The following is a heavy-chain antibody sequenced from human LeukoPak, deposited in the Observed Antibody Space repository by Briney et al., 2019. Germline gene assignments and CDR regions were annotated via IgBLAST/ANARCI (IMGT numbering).Heavy chain of an antibody. V-gene: IGHV3-30-3*01. CDR2: ISYHGSDK. CDR3: ARMYYYDSSGFFDY. CDR1: GFTFSNYA. J-gene: IGHJ4*02. D-gene: IGHD3-22*01. Sequence: PGRSLRLSCAASGFTFSNYAIHWVRQAPGKGLEWVAVISYHGSDKFYADSVRGRFTISRDNSKNTLYLQMNSLRAEDTAVYYCARMYYYDSSGFFDYWGQGTLVTVPS.